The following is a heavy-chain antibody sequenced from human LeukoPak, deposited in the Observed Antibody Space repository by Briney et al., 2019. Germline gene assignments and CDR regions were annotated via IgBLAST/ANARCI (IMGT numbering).Heavy chain of an antibody. J-gene: IGHJ4*02. CDR2: INHSGST. V-gene: IGHV4-34*01. D-gene: IGHD3-10*01. CDR1: GGSFSGYY. CDR3: ATGRGLFDY. Sequence: SETLSLTCAVYGGSFSGYYWSWIRQPPGKGLEWIGEINHSGSTNYNPSLKSRVTISVDTSKNQFSLKLSSVTAADTAVYYCATGRGLFDYWGQGTLVTVSS.